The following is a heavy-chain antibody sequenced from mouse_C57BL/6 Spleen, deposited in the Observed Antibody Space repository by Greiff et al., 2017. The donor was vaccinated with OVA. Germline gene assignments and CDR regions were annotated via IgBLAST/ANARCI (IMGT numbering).Heavy chain of an antibody. CDR3: ARPRDYGAMDY. Sequence: EVKVVESGGGLVKPGGSLKLSCAASGFTFSDYGMHWVRQAPEKGLEWVAYISSGSSTIYYADTVKGRFTISRDNAKNTLFLQMTSLRSEDTAMYYCARPRDYGAMDYWGQGTSVTVSS. CDR1: GFTFSDYG. D-gene: IGHD3-1*01. CDR2: ISSGSSTI. J-gene: IGHJ4*01. V-gene: IGHV5-17*01.